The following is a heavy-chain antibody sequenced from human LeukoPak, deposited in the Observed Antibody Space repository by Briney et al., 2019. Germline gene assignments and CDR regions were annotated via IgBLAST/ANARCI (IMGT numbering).Heavy chain of an antibody. V-gene: IGHV4-59*01. CDR1: GGSISSYY. Sequence: SETPSLTCTVSGGSISSYYWSWIRQPPGKGLEWIGYIYYSGSTNYNPSLKSRVTISVDTSKNQFSLKLSSVTAADTAVYYCARVGEWFGEFDLDYWGQGTLVTVSS. CDR2: IYYSGST. CDR3: ARVGEWFGEFDLDY. J-gene: IGHJ4*02. D-gene: IGHD3-10*01.